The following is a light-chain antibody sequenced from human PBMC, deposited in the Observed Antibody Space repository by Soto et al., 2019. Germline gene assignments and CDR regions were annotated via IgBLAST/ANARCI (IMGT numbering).Light chain of an antibody. CDR1: QTISSN. V-gene: IGKV3-15*01. J-gene: IGKJ1*01. CDR3: QQYHNLWT. CDR2: RAS. Sequence: EILMTQSPATLSVSPGERATLSCRASQTISSNLAWYQQRPGQAPRLLIYRASTRVTDIPARFSGSGSGTEFTLTISSLQSEDFAVYYCQQYHNLWTFGQGTKVDIK.